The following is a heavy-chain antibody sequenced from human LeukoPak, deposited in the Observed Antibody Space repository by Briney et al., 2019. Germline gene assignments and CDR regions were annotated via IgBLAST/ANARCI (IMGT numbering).Heavy chain of an antibody. Sequence: GGSLRLSCAASGFTFSTYAMSWVRQAPGKRLEWVSTISSGGGTTYYADSAKGRFTISRDNSKNTLYLHLKSLRAEDTAVYYCATDSPRMTTGSLDYWGQGTLVTVSS. CDR1: GFTFSTYA. V-gene: IGHV3-23*01. J-gene: IGHJ4*02. D-gene: IGHD4-17*01. CDR3: ATDSPRMTTGSLDY. CDR2: ISSGGGTT.